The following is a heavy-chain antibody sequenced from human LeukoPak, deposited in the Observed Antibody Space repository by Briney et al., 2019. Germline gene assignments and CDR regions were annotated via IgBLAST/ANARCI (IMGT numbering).Heavy chain of an antibody. Sequence: ASVKVSFKTSGYSFTAFYIHWVRQAPGQGLEWMGWIHPRRGDTNYAQKFQGRVTMTRDTSISTAHLDLSSLRSDDTAVHYCARDGDYGTGSYYRGCIDSWGQGTPVTVSP. J-gene: IGHJ4*02. CDR2: IHPRRGDT. CDR3: ARDGDYGTGSYYRGCIDS. CDR1: GYSFTAFY. V-gene: IGHV1-2*02. D-gene: IGHD3-10*01.